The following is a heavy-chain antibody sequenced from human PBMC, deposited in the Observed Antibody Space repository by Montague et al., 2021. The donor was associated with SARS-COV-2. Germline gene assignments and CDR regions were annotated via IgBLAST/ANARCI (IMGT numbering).Heavy chain of an antibody. CDR1: GGSIDSYY. Sequence: SETLSLTCTVSGGSIDSYYWSWLRQPPGKGLEWIGYTYYRGTTNYNPSLESRVTMSVDTSKNQFSLILSSVTAADTAMYYCARELQYNWFDPWGQGTLVTVSS. CDR2: TYYRGTT. D-gene: IGHD2-21*02. CDR3: ARELQYNWFDP. V-gene: IGHV4-59*01. J-gene: IGHJ5*02.